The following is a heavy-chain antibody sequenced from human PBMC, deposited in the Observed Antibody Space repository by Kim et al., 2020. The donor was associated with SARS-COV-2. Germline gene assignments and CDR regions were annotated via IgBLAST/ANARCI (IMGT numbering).Heavy chain of an antibody. J-gene: IGHJ4*02. Sequence: TYYAESVKGRFTIARDNSKNTLYLQMNGRRPEDTAVDYCARDLWFRESAYSGEGTLVPVSS. CDR2: T. V-gene: IGHV3-53*01. CDR3: ARDLWFRESAY. D-gene: IGHD3-10*01.